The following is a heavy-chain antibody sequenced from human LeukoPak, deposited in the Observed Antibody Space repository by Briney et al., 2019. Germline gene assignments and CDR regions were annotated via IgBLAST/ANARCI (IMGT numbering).Heavy chain of an antibody. J-gene: IGHJ3*02. CDR1: GFNVSNNY. CDR3: ARAGVENAFDI. V-gene: IGHV3-53*04. CDR2: SGGGT. Sequence: AGGSLRLSCAASGFNVSNNYMNWVRQAPGKGLEWVSVSGGGTYYADSVKGRFTISRHNSNNTLYLQMNSLKPEDTAVYYCARAGVENAFDIWGRGTMVTVSS.